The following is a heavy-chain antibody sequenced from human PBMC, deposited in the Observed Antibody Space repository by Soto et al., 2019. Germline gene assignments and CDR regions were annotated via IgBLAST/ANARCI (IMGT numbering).Heavy chain of an antibody. Sequence: SETLSLTCTVSGGSITTAGYYWSWLRQHPGKGLEWIGYIYYSGRTCYNPSLKSRVTISVDTSKNQFPLKLSSVTAADTAVYYCARDLEGYFDYWGQGTLVTVSS. CDR1: GGSITTAGYY. CDR2: IYYSGRT. D-gene: IGHD1-1*01. CDR3: ARDLEGYFDY. J-gene: IGHJ4*02. V-gene: IGHV4-31*03.